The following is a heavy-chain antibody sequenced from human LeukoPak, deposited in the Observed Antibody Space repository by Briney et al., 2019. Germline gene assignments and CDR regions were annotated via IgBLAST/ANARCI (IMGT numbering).Heavy chain of an antibody. Sequence: PGGSLRLSCAASGFTVSSNYMSWVRQAPGKGLEWVSVIYSGGSTYYADSVKGRFTISRDNAKNSLYLQMNSLRAEDTAVYYCASGDTAMVTYYYYYYGMDVWGQGTTVTVSS. CDR2: IYSGGST. CDR1: GFTVSSNY. D-gene: IGHD5-18*01. J-gene: IGHJ6*02. V-gene: IGHV3-66*01. CDR3: ASGDTAMVTYYYYYYGMDV.